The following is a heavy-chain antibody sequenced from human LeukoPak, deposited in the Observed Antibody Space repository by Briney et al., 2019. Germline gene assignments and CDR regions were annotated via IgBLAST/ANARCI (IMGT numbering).Heavy chain of an antibody. CDR1: GYTFIGYY. CDR2: INPNSGGT. Sequence: ASVKVSCKSSGYTFIGYYMHWVRQAPGQGLEWMGWINPNSGGTNYTQKFQGRVTMTGDTSISTAYMELGRLRSDDTAVYYCAREKIAVAGGYYYFYYGMDVWGQGTTVTVS. J-gene: IGHJ6*02. CDR3: AREKIAVAGGYYYFYYGMDV. V-gene: IGHV1-2*02. D-gene: IGHD6-19*01.